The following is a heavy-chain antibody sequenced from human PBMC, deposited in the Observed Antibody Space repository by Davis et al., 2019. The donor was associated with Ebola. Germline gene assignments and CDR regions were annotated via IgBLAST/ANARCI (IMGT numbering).Heavy chain of an antibody. CDR1: GYSISSSYY. CDR2: IYYSGST. J-gene: IGHJ3*02. V-gene: IGHV4-38-2*02. Sequence: PSETLSLTCTVSGYSISSSYYWGWIRQPPGKGLEWIGSIYYSGSTYYNPSLKSRVTISVDTSKNQFSLKLSSVTAADTAVYYCARRFGKGGYDAFDIWGQGTMVTVSS. CDR3: ARRFGKGGYDAFDI. D-gene: IGHD2-15*01.